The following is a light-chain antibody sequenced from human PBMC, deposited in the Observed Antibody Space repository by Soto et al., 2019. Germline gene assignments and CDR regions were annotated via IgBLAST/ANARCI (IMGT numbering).Light chain of an antibody. CDR3: SSYTSSSTYV. CDR1: SSDVGGYNY. Sequence: QSALTQPASVSGPPGQSITISCTGTSSDVGGYNYVSWYQQHPGIAPKLMIYDVSNRPSGVSNRFSGSKSGNTASLTISGLQSEDEADYYCSSYTSSSTYVFGTGTKLTVL. J-gene: IGLJ1*01. V-gene: IGLV2-14*01. CDR2: DVS.